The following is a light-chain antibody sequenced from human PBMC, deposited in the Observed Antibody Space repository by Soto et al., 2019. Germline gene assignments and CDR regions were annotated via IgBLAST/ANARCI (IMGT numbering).Light chain of an antibody. CDR3: QQYNNWPAIT. CDR1: QSVRSN. Sequence: EIVMTQSPATLSVSPGERATLSSRASQSVRSNFAWYQQKPGQAPRLLIYGASTRATGIPARFSGSGSGTEFTLTISSLQSEDFAVYYCQQYNNWPAITFGQGTRMAIK. V-gene: IGKV3D-15*01. CDR2: GAS. J-gene: IGKJ5*01.